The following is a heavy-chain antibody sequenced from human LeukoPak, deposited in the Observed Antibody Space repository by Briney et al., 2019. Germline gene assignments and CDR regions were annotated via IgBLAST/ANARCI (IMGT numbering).Heavy chain of an antibody. CDR3: ARAQSTDYGDYDYY. D-gene: IGHD4-17*01. Sequence: ASVKVSCKASGYTFTSYGISWVRQAPAQGLEWMGWISAYNGNTNYAQKLEGRVTMTTDTSTSTAYMELRSLRSDDTAVYYCARAQSTDYGDYDYYWGQGNLVTGSS. CDR1: GYTFTSYG. V-gene: IGHV1-18*01. CDR2: ISAYNGNT. J-gene: IGHJ4*02.